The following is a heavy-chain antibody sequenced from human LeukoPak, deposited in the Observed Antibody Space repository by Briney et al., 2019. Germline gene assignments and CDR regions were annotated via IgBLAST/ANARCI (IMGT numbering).Heavy chain of an antibody. CDR2: ISSSGSTI. Sequence: PGGSLRLSCAASGFTLSSYEMNWVRQAPGKGLEWVSYISSSGSTIYYADSVKGRFTISRDTSKNTVYLQMNSLRSEDAAVYYCATFSYAGNAGGSVGYWGQGTLVTVSS. CDR3: ATFSYAGNAGGSVGY. D-gene: IGHD4-23*01. V-gene: IGHV3-48*03. CDR1: GFTLSSYE. J-gene: IGHJ4*02.